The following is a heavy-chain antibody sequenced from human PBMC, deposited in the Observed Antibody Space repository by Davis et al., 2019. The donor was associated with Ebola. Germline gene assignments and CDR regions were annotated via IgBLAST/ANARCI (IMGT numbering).Heavy chain of an antibody. CDR1: GGSFSGNY. V-gene: IGHV4-34*01. CDR3: ARQRWDLFDP. CDR2: VDDGGRV. Sequence: MPSETLSLTCAVYGGSFSGNYWAWIRQSPGKGLECIGEVDDGGRVHYNPSLKSRVPISLDTSKNQFSLKLSYVTAADTAVYYCARQRWDLFDPWGQGTLVTVSS. J-gene: IGHJ5*02. D-gene: IGHD1-26*01.